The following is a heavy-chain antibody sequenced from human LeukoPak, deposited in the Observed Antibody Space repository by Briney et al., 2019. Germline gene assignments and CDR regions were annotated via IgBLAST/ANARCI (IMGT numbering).Heavy chain of an antibody. CDR2: IKNDGSRT. V-gene: IGHV3-74*01. D-gene: IGHD2-15*01. CDR1: GVTFSRYW. CDR3: VREPYCSGGSCYTSGFDC. J-gene: IGHJ4*02. Sequence: SGGSLRLSCAASGVTFSRYWMHWVRQAPGKGLVWVSRIKNDGSRTTYADAVKGRFTISRDNAKNTVYLQMNSLSADDTAVYYCVREPYCSGGSCYTSGFDCWGQGTLVTVSS.